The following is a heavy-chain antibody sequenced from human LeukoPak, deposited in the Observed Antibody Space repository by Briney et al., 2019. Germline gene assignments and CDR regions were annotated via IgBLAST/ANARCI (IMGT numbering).Heavy chain of an antibody. J-gene: IGHJ4*02. V-gene: IGHV1-2*02. Sequence: GASVKVSCKTSGYTFTGYYLHWVRQAPGQRPEWMGRIDPDSGGTHYGQKFQGRVTVTRDTSITTVYMEPSGLTSDDTAVYYCARVPGPYTTSRFDFWGQGTLVTVSS. CDR3: ARVPGPYTTSRFDF. D-gene: IGHD2-2*02. CDR1: GYTFTGYY. CDR2: IDPDSGGT.